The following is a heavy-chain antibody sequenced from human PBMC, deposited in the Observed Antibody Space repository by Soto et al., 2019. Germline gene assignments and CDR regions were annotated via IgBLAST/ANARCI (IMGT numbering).Heavy chain of an antibody. V-gene: IGHV4-30-2*01. CDR2: IYHSGST. J-gene: IGHJ4*02. CDR1: GGSISSGGYS. CDR3: ALIDSVGALAD. D-gene: IGHD1-26*01. Sequence: SETLSLTCAVSGGSISSGGYSWSWIRQPPGKGPEWIGYIYHSGSTYYNPSLKSRVTISVDRSKNQFSLKLSSVTAADTAVYYCALIDSVGALADWGQGTLVTVSS.